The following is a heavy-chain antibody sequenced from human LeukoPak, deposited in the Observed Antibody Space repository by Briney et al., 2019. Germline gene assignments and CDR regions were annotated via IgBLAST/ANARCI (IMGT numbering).Heavy chain of an antibody. D-gene: IGHD2-2*01. V-gene: IGHV1-18*01. J-gene: IGHJ5*02. Sequence: ASVKVSCKASGYTFTSYGISWVRQAPGQGLEWMGWISFHNGNTNYTQKLQGRVTMTTDTSTSTAYMELRSLRSDDTAVYYCARVPYKNCSSTSCYGFSWFDPWGQGTLVTVSS. CDR1: GYTFTSYG. CDR3: ARVPYKNCSSTSCYGFSWFDP. CDR2: ISFHNGNT.